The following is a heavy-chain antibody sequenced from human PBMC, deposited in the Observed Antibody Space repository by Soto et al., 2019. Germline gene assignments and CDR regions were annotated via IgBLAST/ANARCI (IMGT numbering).Heavy chain of an antibody. CDR2: ISYDGSKK. J-gene: IGHJ4*02. D-gene: IGHD2-8*01. V-gene: IGHV3-30*18. Sequence: QVQLVESGGGVVQPGRSLRLSCAASGFVFSIYGMHWVRQAPGKGLEWVADISYDGSKKHYADSVKGRFTISRDNSRNTLYLQMNSLRAEDTAVYYCGKLLSCSDGGCPDTIDYGGQGTLVTVSS. CDR1: GFVFSIYG. CDR3: GKLLSCSDGGCPDTIDY.